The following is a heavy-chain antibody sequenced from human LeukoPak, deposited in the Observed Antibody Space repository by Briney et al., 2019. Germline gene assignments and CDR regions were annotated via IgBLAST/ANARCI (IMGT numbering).Heavy chain of an antibody. J-gene: IGHJ4*02. D-gene: IGHD1-26*01. CDR2: TYYSGST. Sequence: PSETLSLTCTVSGVSISSSSYYWGWIRQPRGKGLEWIGSTYYSGSTYYNPSLKSRVTISVDTSKNQFSLKLSSVTAADTAVYYCATCGSYYANFDYWGQGTLVTVSS. V-gene: IGHV4-39*07. CDR3: ATCGSYYANFDY. CDR1: GVSISSSSYY.